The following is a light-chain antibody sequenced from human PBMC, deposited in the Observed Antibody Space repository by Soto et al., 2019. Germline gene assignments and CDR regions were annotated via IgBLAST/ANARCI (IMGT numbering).Light chain of an antibody. J-gene: IGLJ2*01. Sequence: QSVLTQPPSASGTPGQRVTISCSGSSSNIGSNYVYWYQQLPGTAPKLLIYRNNQRPSGVPDRFSGYKSCTSASLAISGLRSEDEADYYCASWDDSLSGVVFGGGTQLTVL. CDR3: ASWDDSLSGVV. V-gene: IGLV1-47*01. CDR1: SSNIGSNY. CDR2: RNN.